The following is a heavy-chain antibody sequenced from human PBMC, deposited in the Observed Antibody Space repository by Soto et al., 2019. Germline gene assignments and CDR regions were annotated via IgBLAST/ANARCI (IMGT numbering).Heavy chain of an antibody. Sequence: PGGSLRLSCVASGSIFDSFSMSWVRQAPGKGPEWVSGITGNSDAADYAESVKGRFTISRDNSKNTLYLQMNSLRAEDTAIYFCARPPNGAFFHRGVDVWGQGTTVTVSS. CDR1: GSIFDSFS. V-gene: IGHV3-23*01. D-gene: IGHD2-8*01. CDR2: ITGNSDAA. J-gene: IGHJ6*02. CDR3: ARPPNGAFFHRGVDV.